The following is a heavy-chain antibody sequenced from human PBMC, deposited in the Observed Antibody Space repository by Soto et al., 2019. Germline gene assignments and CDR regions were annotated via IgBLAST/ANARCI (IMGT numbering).Heavy chain of an antibody. J-gene: IGHJ6*02. CDR1: GFTFSSYA. CDR3: ARDGRPVVPAAEYGMDV. CDR2: ISGSGGST. V-gene: IGHV3-23*01. D-gene: IGHD2-2*01. Sequence: PGGSLRLSCAASGFTFSSYAMSWVRQAPGKGLEWVSAISGSGGSTYYADSVKGRFTISRDNAKNSLYLQMNSLRAEDTAVYYCARDGRPVVPAAEYGMDVWGQGTTVTVSS.